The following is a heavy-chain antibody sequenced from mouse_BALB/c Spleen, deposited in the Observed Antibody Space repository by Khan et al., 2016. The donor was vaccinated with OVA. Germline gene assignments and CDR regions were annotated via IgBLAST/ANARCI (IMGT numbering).Heavy chain of an antibody. CDR1: GYSITSGYA. CDR2: ISYSGVT. Sequence: EVQLQESGPGLVKPSQSLSLTCTVTGYSITSGYAWNWIRQFPGNKLEWMGYISYSGVTSYTPSLKSRFSITRDTSKNQFFLQLTSVTTEDTATYYCARGNYYGDYFDNWGQGTTLTVSS. J-gene: IGHJ2*01. V-gene: IGHV3-2*02. D-gene: IGHD1-1*01. CDR3: ARGNYYGDYFDN.